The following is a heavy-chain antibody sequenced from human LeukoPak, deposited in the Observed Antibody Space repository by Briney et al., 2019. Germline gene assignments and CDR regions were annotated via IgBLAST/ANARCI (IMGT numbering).Heavy chain of an antibody. V-gene: IGHV3-23*01. Sequence: GGSLRLSCAAAGFTFSTYDMSWVRRAPGKGLEWVSALTGSGASTYYADSVKGRFTISRDNSKNMLYLQMNSLRVEDTAVYYCAVLVGATKYWGQGTLVTVSS. CDR3: AVLVGATKY. CDR1: GFTFSTYD. CDR2: LTGSGAST. J-gene: IGHJ4*02. D-gene: IGHD1-26*01.